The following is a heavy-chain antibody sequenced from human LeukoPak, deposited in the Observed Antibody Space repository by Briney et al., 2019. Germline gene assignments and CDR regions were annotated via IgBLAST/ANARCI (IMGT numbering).Heavy chain of an antibody. J-gene: IGHJ2*01. CDR2: IYYSGST. CDR3: ARRPSSDFDWGWYFDL. V-gene: IGHV4-59*08. D-gene: IGHD3-9*01. CDR1: GGSISSYY. Sequence: SETLSLTCTVSGGSISSYYWSWIRQPPGKGLEWIGYIYYSGSTNYNPSLKSRVTISVDTPKNQFSLKLSSVTAADTAVYYCARRPSSDFDWGWYFDLWGRGTLVTVSS.